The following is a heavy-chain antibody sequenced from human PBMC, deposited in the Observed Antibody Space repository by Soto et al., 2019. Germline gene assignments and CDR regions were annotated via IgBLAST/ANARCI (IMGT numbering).Heavy chain of an antibody. CDR1: GGTFSSYT. Sequence: QVQLVQSGAEVKKPGSSVKVSCKASGGTFSSYTISWVRQAPGQGLEWMGRIIPILGIANYAQKSQGRVTITADKSTSTAYMELSSLRSEDTAVYYCAIHRGQIYPVFPPDFDPWGQGTLVTVSS. V-gene: IGHV1-69*02. CDR3: AIHRGQIYPVFPPDFDP. CDR2: IIPILGIA. J-gene: IGHJ5*02. D-gene: IGHD3-16*01.